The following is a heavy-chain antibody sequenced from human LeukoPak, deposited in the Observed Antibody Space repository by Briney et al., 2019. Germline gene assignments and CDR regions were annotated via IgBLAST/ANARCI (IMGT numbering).Heavy chain of an antibody. CDR2: IYYSGST. Sequence: PSETLSLTCTVSGGSISSYYWNWIRQPPGKGLEWIGYIYYSGSTNYNPSLKSRVTISVDTSKNQFSLKLSSVTAADTAVYYCATMGWLQLGAFDIWGQGTMVTVSS. D-gene: IGHD5-24*01. CDR1: GGSISSYY. V-gene: IGHV4-59*01. CDR3: ATMGWLQLGAFDI. J-gene: IGHJ3*02.